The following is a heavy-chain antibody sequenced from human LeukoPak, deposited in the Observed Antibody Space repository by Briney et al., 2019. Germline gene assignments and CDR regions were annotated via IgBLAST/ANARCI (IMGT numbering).Heavy chain of an antibody. CDR3: AREERGYSGDY. J-gene: IGHJ4*02. Sequence: GASVKISCKASGYTFTSHYMHWVRQAPGQGLDWMEIISPSGSSTYYAQNLQGRVTMTTDTSTSTAYMELRSLRSDDTAMYYCAREERGYSGDYWGQGTLVTVSS. CDR2: ISPSGSST. V-gene: IGHV1-46*01. D-gene: IGHD5-18*01. CDR1: GYTFTSHY.